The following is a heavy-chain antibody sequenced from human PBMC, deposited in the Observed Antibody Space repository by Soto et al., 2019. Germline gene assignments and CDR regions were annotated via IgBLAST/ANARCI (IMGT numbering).Heavy chain of an antibody. D-gene: IGHD1-1*01. V-gene: IGHV3-23*01. CDR3: AITEAQMATQYNPMPGY. CDR2: IRGSGGRT. Sequence: GGSLRLPCAASGVSFCSSGMHWVRQAPGKGLEWVSAIRGSGGRTYYADSVKGRFTSSRDNSKNTLYLQMNSLRAEDTAVYYCAITEAQMATQYNPMPGYWGQGTLVTVSS. J-gene: IGHJ4*02. CDR1: GVSFCSSG.